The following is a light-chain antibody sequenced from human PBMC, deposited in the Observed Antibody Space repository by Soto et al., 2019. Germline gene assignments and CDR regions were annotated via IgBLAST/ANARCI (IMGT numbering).Light chain of an antibody. CDR2: HTS. J-gene: IGKJ3*01. V-gene: IGKV3-20*01. CDR1: QSVNRNY. Sequence: EIVLTQSPGTLSLSPGERATLSCRASQSVNRNYLAWYQQKPGQAPRLLIYHTSSRATGIPDRFSGTGSGIDFTPTISRLEPEDFAVYYCQQYGRSPPTFGPGTKVDIK. CDR3: QQYGRSPPT.